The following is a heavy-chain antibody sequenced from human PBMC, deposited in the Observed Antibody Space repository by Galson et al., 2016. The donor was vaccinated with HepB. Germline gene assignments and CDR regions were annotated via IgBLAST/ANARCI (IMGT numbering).Heavy chain of an antibody. CDR1: GFTFSSYT. V-gene: IGHV3-30-3*01. Sequence: SLRLSCAASGFTFSSYTMHWARQAPGKGLEWVAVIWFDGTNDYYADSVKGRFTISRDNSKNTLYLQMNSLRAEDTAVYYCARGSYWLLQHGDYFDYWGQGTLVTVSS. CDR2: IWFDGTND. J-gene: IGHJ4*02. CDR3: ARGSYWLLQHGDYFDY. D-gene: IGHD1-26*01.